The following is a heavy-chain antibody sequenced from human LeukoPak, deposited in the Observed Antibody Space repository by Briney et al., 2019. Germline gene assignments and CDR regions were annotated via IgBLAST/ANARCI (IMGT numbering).Heavy chain of an antibody. CDR3: ARDQGENYDSSGYYPY. CDR2: ISGSGGFT. J-gene: IGHJ4*02. D-gene: IGHD3-22*01. Sequence: GGSLRPSCAASGFTFSNYYMSWIRQAPGKGLEWVSYISGSGGFTNYADSVMGRFTISRDNGKNSLHLQMNSMRAEDTAVYYCARDQGENYDSSGYYPYWGQGTLVTVSS. CDR1: GFTFSNYY. V-gene: IGHV3-11*06.